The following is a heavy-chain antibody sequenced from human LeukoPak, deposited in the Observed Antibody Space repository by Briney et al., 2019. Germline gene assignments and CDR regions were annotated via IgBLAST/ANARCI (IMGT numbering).Heavy chain of an antibody. Sequence: PGESLRLSCAASAFTFSRFGMNWVRQAPGKGLEWVSYIDGSSSTIYYADSVKGRFTISRDNGKNSLYLQMNSLRAEDTAVYYCARDLTTSSTAYFHHWGQGTLVTVSS. J-gene: IGHJ1*01. CDR2: IDGSSSTI. CDR1: AFTFSRFG. V-gene: IGHV3-48*04. D-gene: IGHD6-6*01. CDR3: ARDLTTSSTAYFHH.